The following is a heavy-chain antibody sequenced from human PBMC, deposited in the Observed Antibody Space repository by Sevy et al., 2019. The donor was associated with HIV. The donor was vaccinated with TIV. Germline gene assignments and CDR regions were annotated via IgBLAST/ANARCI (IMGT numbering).Heavy chain of an antibody. V-gene: IGHV3-74*01. CDR2: VDIDGSRT. CDR1: GFTFDSYW. Sequence: GGSLRLSCAASGFTFDSYWLHWVRQDPWKGLEWVSCVDIDGSRTEYADSVKGRFTISGKNAKNMLYLEMNSLRVEDTAEYYCARGTALGWFDPWGQGTQVTVSS. CDR3: ARGTALGWFDP. D-gene: IGHD5-18*01. J-gene: IGHJ5*02.